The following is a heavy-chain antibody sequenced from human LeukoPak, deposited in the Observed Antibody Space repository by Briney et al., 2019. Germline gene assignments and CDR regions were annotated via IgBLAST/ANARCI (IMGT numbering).Heavy chain of an antibody. CDR2: IYTSGST. Sequence: SETLSLTCSVSGASINSHYWTWIRQPAGKGLEWIGRIYTSGSTNYSPSLKSRVTMSVDTSKNQFSLNLISVTAADTAVYYCARALNPLTGTYYFDYWGQGTLVTVSS. CDR1: GASINSHY. CDR3: ARALNPLTGTYYFDY. V-gene: IGHV4-4*07. J-gene: IGHJ4*02. D-gene: IGHD4/OR15-4a*01.